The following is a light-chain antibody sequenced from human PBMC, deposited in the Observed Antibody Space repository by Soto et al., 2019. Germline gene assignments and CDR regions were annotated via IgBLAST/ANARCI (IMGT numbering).Light chain of an antibody. CDR3: LQDYNYPRT. CDR1: QGIRND. V-gene: IGKV1-6*01. J-gene: IGKJ1*01. Sequence: AIQMTQSPSSLSASVGDRVTITCRASQGIRNDLNWYQQKQGKAPKLLIYAASSLQSGVPSKFSGSGSGTYFTLTISSLQPEDFATYYCLQDYNYPRTFGQGTQVEIK. CDR2: AAS.